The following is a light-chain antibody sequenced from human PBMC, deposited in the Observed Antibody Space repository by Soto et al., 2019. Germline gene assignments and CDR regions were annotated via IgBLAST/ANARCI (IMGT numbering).Light chain of an antibody. CDR2: AAS. J-gene: IGKJ3*01. CDR1: QDIRNY. V-gene: IGKV1-27*01. Sequence: DIQMTQSASSLSASVGDRVTMTSRASQDIRNYVAWYQQKPGEVPKLLIYAASTLQSEVPARFSGGGFGTDFTLTISSLRPEDVATYYCQRYHSALLTFGPGTKVDLK. CDR3: QRYHSALLT.